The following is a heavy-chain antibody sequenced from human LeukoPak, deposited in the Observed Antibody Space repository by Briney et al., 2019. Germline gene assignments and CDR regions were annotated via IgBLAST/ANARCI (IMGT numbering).Heavy chain of an antibody. CDR3: AKDETGRITIFGVVIIGWFDP. Sequence: QSGGSLRLSCAASGFTFSSYAMSWVRQAPGKGLEWVSAISGSGGSTYYADSVKGRFTISRDNSKNTLYLQMNSLRAEDTAVYYCAKDETGRITIFGVVIIGWFDPWGQGTLVTVSS. CDR1: GFTFSSYA. V-gene: IGHV3-23*01. J-gene: IGHJ5*02. D-gene: IGHD3-3*01. CDR2: ISGSGGST.